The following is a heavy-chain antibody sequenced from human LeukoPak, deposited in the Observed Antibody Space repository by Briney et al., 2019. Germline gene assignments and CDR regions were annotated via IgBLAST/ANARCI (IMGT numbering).Heavy chain of an antibody. CDR1: GGSISSSS. J-gene: IGHJ4*02. Sequence: ETLSLTCTVSGGSISSSSYYWGWIRQPPGKGLEWVSSISSSSSYIYYADSVKGRFTISRDNAKNSLYLQMNSLRAEDTAVYYCARDGSSGYQAPYYFDYWGQGTLVTVSS. CDR2: ISSSSSYI. CDR3: ARDGSSGYQAPYYFDY. V-gene: IGHV3-21*01. D-gene: IGHD3-22*01.